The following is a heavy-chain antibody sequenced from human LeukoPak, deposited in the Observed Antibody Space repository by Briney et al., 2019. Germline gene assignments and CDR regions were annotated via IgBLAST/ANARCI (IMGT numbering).Heavy chain of an antibody. CDR1: GGSISSYY. V-gene: IGHV4-59*01. D-gene: IGHD3-10*01. Sequence: SETLSLTCTVSGGSISSYYWSWIRQPPGKGLEWIGYIYYSGSTNFNPSLKSRVTISVDTSKNQFSLKLSSVTAADTAVYYCARVVPRLRGGGWFDPWGQGTLVTVSS. CDR3: ARVVPRLRGGGWFDP. CDR2: IYYSGST. J-gene: IGHJ5*02.